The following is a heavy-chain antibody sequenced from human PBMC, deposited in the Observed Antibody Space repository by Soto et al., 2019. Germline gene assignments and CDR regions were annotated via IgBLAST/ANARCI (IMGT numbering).Heavy chain of an antibody. J-gene: IGHJ4*02. CDR1: GGSISSCGYS. CDR2: IYHSGST. V-gene: IGHV4-30-2*01. CDR3: ARNRWELLGYFDY. Sequence: SETLSLTCAVSGGSISSCGYSWSWIRQPPGKGLEWIGYIYHSGSTYYNPSLKSRVTISVDRSKNQFSLKLSSVTAADTAVYYCARNRWELLGYFDYWGQGTLVTVSS. D-gene: IGHD1-26*01.